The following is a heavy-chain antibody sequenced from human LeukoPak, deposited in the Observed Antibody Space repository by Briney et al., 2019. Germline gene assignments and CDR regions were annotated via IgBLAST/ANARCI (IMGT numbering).Heavy chain of an antibody. D-gene: IGHD3-10*01. CDR1: GGSISGSSFY. Sequence: PSETLSLTCTVSGGSISGSSFYWGWIRQPPGKGLEWIGSIYYGGTTYYNPSLKSRVTMSVDSSKNRFSLKLSSVTAADTAVYFCATYGSGSYGRDDYWGRGTLVTVSS. J-gene: IGHJ4*02. CDR3: ATYGSGSYGRDDY. CDR2: IYYGGTT. V-gene: IGHV4-39*01.